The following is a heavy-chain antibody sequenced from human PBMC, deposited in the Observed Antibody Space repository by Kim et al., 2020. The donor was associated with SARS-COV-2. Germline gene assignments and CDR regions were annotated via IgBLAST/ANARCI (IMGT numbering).Heavy chain of an antibody. J-gene: IGHJ4*02. CDR2: FNPDDGKT. D-gene: IGHD1-26*01. CDR1: GYRLTELS. Sequence: ASVKVSCRVSGYRLTELSIHWVRQTPEKGLERMGGFNPDDGKTMYAQTFQDRVIMTEDTSSGTAYMHLSSLRSGDTAVYYCAAAPFEAAVPVGACEYWGQGTLVTVSS. CDR3: AAAPFEAAVPVGACEY. V-gene: IGHV1-24*01.